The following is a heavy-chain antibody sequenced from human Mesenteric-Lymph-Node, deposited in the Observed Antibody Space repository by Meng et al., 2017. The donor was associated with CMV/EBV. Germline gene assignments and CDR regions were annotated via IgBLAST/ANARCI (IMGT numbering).Heavy chain of an antibody. J-gene: IGHJ4*02. D-gene: IGHD6-19*01. CDR1: GFTFDGYA. V-gene: IGHV3-9*01. Sequence: SLKISCAASGFTFDGYAMHWVRQAPGKGLQWISGISWNSGDIGYADSVKGRFTISRDNSKNTLSLQLNNLRADDTAVYYCAKESGWFDWGQGTLVTVSS. CDR2: ISWNSGDI. CDR3: AKESGWFD.